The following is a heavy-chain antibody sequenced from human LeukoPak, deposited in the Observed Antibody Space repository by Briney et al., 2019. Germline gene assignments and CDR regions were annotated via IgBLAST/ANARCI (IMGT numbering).Heavy chain of an antibody. CDR1: GGSISSYY. CDR3: ARDYDPFDP. D-gene: IGHD3-3*01. Sequence: PSETLSLTCTVPGGSISSYYWSWIRQPPGKGLEWIGYIYYSGSTNYNPSLKSRVTISVDTSKNQFSLKLSSVTAADTAVYYCARDYDPFDPWGQGTLVTVSS. CDR2: IYYSGST. J-gene: IGHJ5*02. V-gene: IGHV4-59*12.